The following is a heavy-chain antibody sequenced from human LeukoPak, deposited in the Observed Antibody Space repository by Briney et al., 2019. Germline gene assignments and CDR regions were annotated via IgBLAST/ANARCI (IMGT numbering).Heavy chain of an antibody. J-gene: IGHJ2*01. V-gene: IGHV4-61*05. Sequence: SETLSLTCTVSGGSISSSSYYWGWIRQPPGKGLEWIGYIYYSGSTNYNPSLKSRVTISVDTSKNQFSLKLSSVTAADTAVYYCARRSATVTIKLWYFDLWGRGTLVTVSS. CDR2: IYYSGST. D-gene: IGHD4-17*01. CDR1: GGSISSSSYY. CDR3: ARRSATVTIKLWYFDL.